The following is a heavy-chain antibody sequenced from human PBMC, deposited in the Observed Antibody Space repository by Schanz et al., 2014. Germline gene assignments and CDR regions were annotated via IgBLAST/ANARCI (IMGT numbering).Heavy chain of an antibody. Sequence: ESGGGLVQPGGSLRLSCAASGFTFSSYGMHWVRQAPGKGLEWVSSISSSGSYIHYADSVKGRFTISRDNAKNSLYLQMNSLRAEDTAVYYCARDRGHGDLPGDIWGQGTMVTVSS. V-gene: IGHV3-21*04. CDR1: GFTFSSYG. J-gene: IGHJ3*02. CDR3: ARDRGHGDLPGDI. CDR2: ISSSGSYI. D-gene: IGHD4-17*01.